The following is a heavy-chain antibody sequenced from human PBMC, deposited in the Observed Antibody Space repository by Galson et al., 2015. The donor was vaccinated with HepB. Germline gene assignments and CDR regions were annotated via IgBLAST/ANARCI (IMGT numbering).Heavy chain of an antibody. Sequence: ETLSLTCTVSGGSISSYYWSWIRQPPGKGLEWIGYIYYSGSTNYNPSLKSRVTISVDTSKNQFSLKLSSVTAADTAVYYCARYGETPMVPGVTINYYYYGMDVWGQGTTVTVSS. V-gene: IGHV4-59*08. D-gene: IGHD3-10*01. CDR3: ARYGETPMVPGVTINYYYYGMDV. CDR1: GGSISSYY. CDR2: IYYSGST. J-gene: IGHJ6*02.